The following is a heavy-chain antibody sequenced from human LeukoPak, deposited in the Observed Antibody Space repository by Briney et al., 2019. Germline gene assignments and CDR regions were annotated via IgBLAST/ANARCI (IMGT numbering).Heavy chain of an antibody. CDR1: GGSISSGDYY. V-gene: IGHV4-30-4*01. J-gene: IGHJ4*02. Sequence: SETLSLTCTVSGGSISSGDYYWSWIRQPPGTGLEWIGYIYYSGSTYYNPSLKSRVTISVDTSKNQFSLKLSSVTAADTAVYYCARDRVAAAGTFDYWGQGTLVTVSS. CDR3: ARDRVAAAGTFDY. CDR2: IYYSGST. D-gene: IGHD6-13*01.